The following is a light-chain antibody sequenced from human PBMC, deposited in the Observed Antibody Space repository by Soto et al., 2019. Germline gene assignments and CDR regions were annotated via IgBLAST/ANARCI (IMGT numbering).Light chain of an antibody. V-gene: IGKV3-20*01. CDR2: GAS. J-gene: IGKJ5*01. CDR3: QQSYSTPIT. CDR1: QSFNSIY. Sequence: EIVLTQSPVTLSLSPGERATLSCRASQSFNSIYLAWYQQKPGQAPRLLIYGASSRATGIPDRFSGSGSGTDFTLTISSLQPEDFATYYCQQSYSTPITFGQGTRLEIK.